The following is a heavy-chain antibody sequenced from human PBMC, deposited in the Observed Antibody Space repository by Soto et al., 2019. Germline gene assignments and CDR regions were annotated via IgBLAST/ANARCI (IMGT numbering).Heavy chain of an antibody. J-gene: IGHJ4*02. D-gene: IGHD2-21*02. Sequence: GGSLRLSCAASGFTFSSYWMSWVRQAPGKGLEWVANIKQDGSEKYYVDSVKGRFTISRDNAKNSLYLQMNSLRAEDTAVYYCAREGYCGGDCYPSYFDYWGQGTLVT. V-gene: IGHV3-7*03. CDR1: GFTFSSYW. CDR3: AREGYCGGDCYPSYFDY. CDR2: IKQDGSEK.